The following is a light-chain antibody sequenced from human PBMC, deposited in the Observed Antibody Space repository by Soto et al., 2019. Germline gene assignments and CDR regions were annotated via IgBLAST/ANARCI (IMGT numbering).Light chain of an antibody. CDR2: KAS. Sequence: DIQMTQSPSTLSVSFGDRVTITWGASQTISSWLAWYQQKPGQAPKLLIYKASTLTSGVPSRFSGSGYGTEFTLTISSLQTDDFATYYCQHYNSYSEAFGQGTKVDIK. CDR3: QHYNSYSEA. J-gene: IGKJ1*01. V-gene: IGKV1-5*03. CDR1: QTISSW.